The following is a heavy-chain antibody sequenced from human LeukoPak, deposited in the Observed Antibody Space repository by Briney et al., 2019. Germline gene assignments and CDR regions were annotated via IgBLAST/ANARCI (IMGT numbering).Heavy chain of an antibody. D-gene: IGHD3-3*01. CDR1: GGSFSGYY. J-gene: IGHJ4*02. V-gene: IGHV4-34*01. CDR2: INHSGST. Sequence: PSETLSLTCAVYGGSFSGYYWSWIRQPQGKGLEWIGEINHSGSTNYNPSLKSRVTISVDTSKNQFSLKLSSVTAADTAVYYCARDDFDYWGQGTLVTVSS. CDR3: ARDDFDY.